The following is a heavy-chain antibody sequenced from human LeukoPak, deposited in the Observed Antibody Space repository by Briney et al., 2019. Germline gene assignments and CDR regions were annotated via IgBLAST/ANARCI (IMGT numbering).Heavy chain of an antibody. CDR3: ARVITVYNDYEEVAEYFQH. V-gene: IGHV3-7*01. D-gene: IGHD4-17*01. Sequence: GGSLRLSCAASGFTFSRYWMSWVRQAPGKGLEWVANIKEDGSDKYYVDSVKGRFTISGDNSKNSLYLQMNSLRAEDTAVYYCARVITVYNDYEEVAEYFQHWGQGTLVIVSS. J-gene: IGHJ1*01. CDR2: IKEDGSDK. CDR1: GFTFSRYW.